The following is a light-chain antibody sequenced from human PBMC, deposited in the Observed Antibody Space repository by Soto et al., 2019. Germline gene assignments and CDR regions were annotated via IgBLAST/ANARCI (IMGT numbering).Light chain of an antibody. J-gene: IGLJ1*01. V-gene: IGLV1-44*01. CDR2: SNN. Sequence: QSVLTQPPSASGTPGQRVTISCSGSSPNIGSNTVNWYQQLPGTAPKLLIYSNNQRPSRVPDRFSGSKSGTSASLAISGLQSEDEADYFCAAWDDSLNGYVFGTGTKVTVL. CDR1: SPNIGSNT. CDR3: AAWDDSLNGYV.